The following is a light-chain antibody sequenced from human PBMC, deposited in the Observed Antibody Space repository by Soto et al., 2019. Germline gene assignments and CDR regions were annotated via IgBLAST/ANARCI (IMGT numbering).Light chain of an antibody. CDR1: SSDVGGYNF. CDR3: SSYAGSTPYV. V-gene: IGLV2-8*01. Sequence: QSVLNQPPSASGSPGESVTISCTGTSSDVGGYNFVSWYQQYPGKAPKLMIYEVSKRPSGVPDRFSGSKSGNTASLTVSGLQAEDEADYYCSSYAGSTPYVFGTGTKVTVL. CDR2: EVS. J-gene: IGLJ1*01.